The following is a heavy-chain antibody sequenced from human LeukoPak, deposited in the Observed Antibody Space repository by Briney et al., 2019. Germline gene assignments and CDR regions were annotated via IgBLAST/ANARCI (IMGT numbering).Heavy chain of an antibody. CDR1: GFTFSSYA. Sequence: GGSLRLSCEASGFTFSSYAMHWVRQAPGKGLEWVAVISYDGSNKYYADSVKGRFTISRDNSKNTLYLQMNSLRAEDTAVYYCASIPSTISNMDVWGKGTTVTISS. CDR2: ISYDGSNK. J-gene: IGHJ6*03. V-gene: IGHV3-30*04. CDR3: ASIPSTISNMDV. D-gene: IGHD3-9*01.